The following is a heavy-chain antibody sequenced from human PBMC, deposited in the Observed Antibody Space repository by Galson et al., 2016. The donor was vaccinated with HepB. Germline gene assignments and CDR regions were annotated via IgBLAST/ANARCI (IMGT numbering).Heavy chain of an antibody. CDR1: GLTFSSYS. CDR2: INESGAIT. CDR3: ARGRTTSCNSAFDI. J-gene: IGHJ3*02. V-gene: IGHV3-23*01. D-gene: IGHD2-2*02. Sequence: SLRLSCAASGLTFSSYSMSWVRQAPGKGLEWVSIINESGAITDYADSVKGRFNISRDNSKNTLYLQVNSLRVEDTAIYYCARGRTTSCNSAFDIWGQGTMVTVSS.